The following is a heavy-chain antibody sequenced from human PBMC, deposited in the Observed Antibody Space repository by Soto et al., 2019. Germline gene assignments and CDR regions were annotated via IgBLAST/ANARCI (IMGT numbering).Heavy chain of an antibody. CDR1: GYTFTNYA. CDR2: IIPIFGTA. J-gene: IGHJ4*02. CDR3: ASRPAAAGDY. D-gene: IGHD6-13*01. Sequence: GASVKVSCKASGYTFTNYAISWVRQAPGQGLEWMGGIIPIFGTANYAQKFQGRVTITADGSTSTAYMELSSLRSEDTAVYYCASRPAAAGDYWGQGTLVTVSS. V-gene: IGHV1-69*13.